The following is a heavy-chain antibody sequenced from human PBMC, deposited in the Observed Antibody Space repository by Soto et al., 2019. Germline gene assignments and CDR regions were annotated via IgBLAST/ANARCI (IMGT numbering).Heavy chain of an antibody. CDR1: GGSISSGGYY. Sequence: SETLSLTCTVSGGSISSGGYYWSWIRQHPGKGLEWIGYIYYSGSTYYNPSLKSRVTISVDTSKNQFSLKLSSVTAADTAVYYCARAARGVVVVAAAIDYWGQGTLVTVSS. CDR2: IYYSGST. J-gene: IGHJ4*02. V-gene: IGHV4-31*03. CDR3: ARAARGVVVVAAAIDY. D-gene: IGHD2-15*01.